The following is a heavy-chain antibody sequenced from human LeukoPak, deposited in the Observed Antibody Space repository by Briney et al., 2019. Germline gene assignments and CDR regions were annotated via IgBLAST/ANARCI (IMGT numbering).Heavy chain of an antibody. V-gene: IGHV4-39*01. D-gene: IGHD1-26*01. J-gene: IGHJ6*02. Sequence: SETLSLTCTASGGSIRTDGSYWAWIRQPPGKGLEWIGSIYIDGITHYNSSLQSRVTLSIGTSKNQFSLKLTSVTAADTAVFYCARLFTRAWEYRYGMDVWGQGTAVTVSS. CDR3: ARLFTRAWEYRYGMDV. CDR2: IYIDGIT. CDR1: GGSIRTDGSY.